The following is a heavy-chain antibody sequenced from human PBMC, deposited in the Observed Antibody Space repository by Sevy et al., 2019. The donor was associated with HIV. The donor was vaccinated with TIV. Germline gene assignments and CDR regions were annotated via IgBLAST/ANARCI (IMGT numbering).Heavy chain of an antibody. CDR2: INPNSGGT. CDR1: GYTFTGYY. D-gene: IGHD2-2*01. J-gene: IGHJ6*02. CDR3: ARGSLYCRSTSCQERQNYYYGMDV. Sequence: ASVKVSCKASGYTFTGYYMHWVRQAPGQGLEWMGWINPNSGGTNYAQKFQGRVTMTWDTSISTAYMELSRLRSDDTAVYYCARGSLYCRSTSCQERQNYYYGMDVWGQGTTVTVSS. V-gene: IGHV1-2*02.